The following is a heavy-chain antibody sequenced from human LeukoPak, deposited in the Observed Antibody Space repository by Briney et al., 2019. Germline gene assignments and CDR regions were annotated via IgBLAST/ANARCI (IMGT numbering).Heavy chain of an antibody. V-gene: IGHV3-30*18. CDR2: ISYDGSNK. D-gene: IGHD4-11*01. CDR3: AKDLVTTDYYYGMDV. Sequence: GGSLRLSCAASGFTFSSYGMPWVRQAPGKGLEWVAVISYDGSNKYYADSVKGRFTISRDNSKNTLYLQMNSLRAEDTAVYYCAKDLVTTDYYYGMDVWGQGTTVTVSS. CDR1: GFTFSSYG. J-gene: IGHJ6*02.